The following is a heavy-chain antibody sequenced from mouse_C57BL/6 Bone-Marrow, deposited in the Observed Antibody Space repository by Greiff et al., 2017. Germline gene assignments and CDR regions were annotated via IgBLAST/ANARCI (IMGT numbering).Heavy chain of an antibody. J-gene: IGHJ4*01. CDR3: TRVRIYYYGSSYAYYAMDY. Sequence: EVKVVESGEGLVKPGGSLKLSCAASGFTFSSYAMSWVRQTPEKRLEWVAYISSGGDYIYYSDTVKGRFTIYRDNARNTLYLHISSLKSEDTAMYYCTRVRIYYYGSSYAYYAMDYWGQRTSVTVSS. CDR2: ISSGGDYI. CDR1: GFTFSSYA. D-gene: IGHD1-1*01. V-gene: IGHV5-9-1*02.